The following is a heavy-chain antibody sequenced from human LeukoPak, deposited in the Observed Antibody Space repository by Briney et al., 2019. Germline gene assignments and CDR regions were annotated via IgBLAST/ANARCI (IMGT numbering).Heavy chain of an antibody. CDR3: ASNGPRYFDY. D-gene: IGHD2-8*01. J-gene: IGHJ4*02. CDR2: IYYSGST. CDR1: GGSISSSSYY. Sequence: SETLSLTCTVSGGSISSSSYYWGWIRQPPGKGLEWIGSIYYSGSTYYNPSLKSRVTISVDTSKNQFSLKLSSVTAADTAVYYCASNGPRYFDYWGQGTLVTVSS. V-gene: IGHV4-39*01.